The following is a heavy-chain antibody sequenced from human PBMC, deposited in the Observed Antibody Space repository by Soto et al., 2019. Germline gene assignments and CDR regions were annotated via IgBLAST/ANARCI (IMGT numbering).Heavy chain of an antibody. Sequence: ASETLSLTCTVSGGSISSGDYYWGWIRQPPGKGLEWIGYIYYSGSTYYNPSLKSRVTISVDTSKNQFSLKLSSVTAADTAVYYCARGVPSLYYYYGMDVWGQGTTVTVSS. CDR2: IYYSGST. V-gene: IGHV4-30-4*01. J-gene: IGHJ6*02. CDR3: ARGVPSLYYYYGMDV. CDR1: GGSISSGDYY. D-gene: IGHD2-2*01.